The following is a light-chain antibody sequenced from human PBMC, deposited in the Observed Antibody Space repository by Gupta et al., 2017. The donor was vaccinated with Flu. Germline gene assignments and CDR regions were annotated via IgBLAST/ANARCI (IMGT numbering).Light chain of an antibody. CDR1: NSDVGRYKY. V-gene: IGLV2-14*01. CDR2: EVN. J-gene: IGLJ2*01. Sequence: GQSITISGTGTNSDVGRYKYVAGYQHHPGKAPKLVIFEVNKRPSGGSNRFSGSKSGNTASLTISGRQPEDEDDYYRCSFGYTRAFGGGTKLTVL. CDR3: CSFGYTRA.